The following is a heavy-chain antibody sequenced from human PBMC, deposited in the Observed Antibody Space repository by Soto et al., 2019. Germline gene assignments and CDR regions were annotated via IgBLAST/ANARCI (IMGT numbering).Heavy chain of an antibody. V-gene: IGHV3-15*07. CDR3: ITDDFPKRRVYYYDSSGYYWSDYYGMDA. CDR1: GFTFSNAW. D-gene: IGHD3-22*01. CDR2: IKSKTDGGTT. J-gene: IGHJ6*02. Sequence: GGSLRLSCAASGFTFSNAWMNWVRQAPGKGLEWVGRIKSKTDGGTTDYAAPVKGRFTISRDDSKNTLYLQMNSLKTKDTAVYYCITDDFPKRRVYYYDSSGYYWSDYYGMDAWGQGTTVTVSS.